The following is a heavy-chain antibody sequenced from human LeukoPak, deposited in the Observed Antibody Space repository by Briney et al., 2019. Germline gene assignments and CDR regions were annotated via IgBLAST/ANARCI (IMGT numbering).Heavy chain of an antibody. D-gene: IGHD4-17*01. V-gene: IGHV3-23*01. Sequence: GGSLRLSCAASGFTFRMFDMTWVRQAPGKGLEWVSGISGDDGRTYYGDSVKGRFTISRDNSKNTLYLQMNSLRAEDTAVYYCARGLPGAVTRRRSFDYWGQGTLVTVSS. CDR3: ARGLPGAVTRRRSFDY. CDR1: GFTFRMFD. CDR2: ISGDDGRT. J-gene: IGHJ4*02.